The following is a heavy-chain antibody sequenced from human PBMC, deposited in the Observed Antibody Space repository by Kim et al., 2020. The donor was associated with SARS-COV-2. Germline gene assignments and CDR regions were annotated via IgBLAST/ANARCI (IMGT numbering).Heavy chain of an antibody. CDR2: IGTAGET. CDR1: GFTFGGHD. CDR3: ARGIHQWLGVDV. D-gene: IGHD5-18*01. Sequence: GGSLRLSCAASGFTFGGHDMHWVRQGSGKGLEWVSAIGTAGETFYSGSVKGRFIISRENGRNSLFLQMDSLKVGDKAVYYCARGIHQWLGVDVWGQGTTVTVSS. J-gene: IGHJ6*02. V-gene: IGHV3-13*04.